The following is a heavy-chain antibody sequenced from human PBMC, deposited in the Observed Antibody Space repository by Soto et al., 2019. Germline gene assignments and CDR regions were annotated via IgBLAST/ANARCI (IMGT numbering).Heavy chain of an antibody. V-gene: IGHV3-30-3*01. CDR3: ARDYYRFNSGYGFSMDV. CDR2: ISYDGSNK. Sequence: QVQLVESGGGVVQPGRSLRLSCAASGFTFSSYAMHWVRQAPGKGLEWVAVISYDGSNKYYADSVKGRFTISRDNSKXPLYLQMNSMRDEDTAVYYCARDYYRFNSGYGFSMDVWGQGTTVTVSS. CDR1: GFTFSSYA. J-gene: IGHJ6*02. D-gene: IGHD5-12*01.